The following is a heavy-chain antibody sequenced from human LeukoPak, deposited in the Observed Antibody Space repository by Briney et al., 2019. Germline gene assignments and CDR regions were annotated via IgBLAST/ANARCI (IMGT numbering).Heavy chain of an antibody. J-gene: IGHJ4*02. CDR1: GFTFSSYA. CDR2: TSSNGGST. D-gene: IGHD2-2*01. CDR3: ARSVCSSTSCYHRYYFDY. Sequence: SGGSLRLSCSASGFTFSSYAMHWVRQAPGKGLEYVSATSSNGGSTYYADSVKGRFTISRDNSKNTLYLQMSSLRAEDTAVYYCARSVCSSTSCYHRYYFDYWGQGTLVTVSS. V-gene: IGHV3-64D*09.